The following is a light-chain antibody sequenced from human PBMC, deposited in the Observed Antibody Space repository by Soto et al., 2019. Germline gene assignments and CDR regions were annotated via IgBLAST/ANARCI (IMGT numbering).Light chain of an antibody. J-gene: IGKJ1*01. CDR1: QSISNR. V-gene: IGKV1-5*01. CDR3: QHYGGMWA. Sequence: DIQMTQSPSTLSASVGDRVTITCRASQSISNRLAWYQQKPGKAPKVLIYDPSNLESGVPSRFSGSGSGTEFILTISSLQPDDFTTYYCQHYGGMWAFGQGTKVEVK. CDR2: DPS.